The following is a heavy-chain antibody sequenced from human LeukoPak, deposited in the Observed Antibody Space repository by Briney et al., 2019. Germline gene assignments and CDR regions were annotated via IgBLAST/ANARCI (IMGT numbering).Heavy chain of an antibody. CDR2: INGNGAGT. V-gene: IGHV3-23*01. CDR3: AKSTSGGNYYYGTDV. CDR1: GFTFSSYA. J-gene: IGHJ6*02. D-gene: IGHD2-15*01. Sequence: GGSLRLSCAASGFTFSSYAMSWVRQAPGKGLKWVSTINGNGAGTYYADSVKGRSTISRDNSKNTLYLQMSSLRAEDTAVYYCAKSTSGGNYYYGTDVWGQGTTVTVSS.